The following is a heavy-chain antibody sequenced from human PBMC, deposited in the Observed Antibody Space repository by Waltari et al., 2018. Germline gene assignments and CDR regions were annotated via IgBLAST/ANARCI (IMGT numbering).Heavy chain of an antibody. J-gene: IGHJ6*02. CDR1: GYSISRGYY. Sequence: QVQLQESGPGLVKPSETLSLTCAVSGYSISRGYYWGWIRQPPGKGLEWIGSIYHSGSTYYNPSLKSRVTISVDTSKNQFSLKLSSVTAADTAVYYCARLMTGTGGYGMDVWGQGTTVTVSS. CDR2: IYHSGST. D-gene: IGHD3-9*01. V-gene: IGHV4-38-2*01. CDR3: ARLMTGTGGYGMDV.